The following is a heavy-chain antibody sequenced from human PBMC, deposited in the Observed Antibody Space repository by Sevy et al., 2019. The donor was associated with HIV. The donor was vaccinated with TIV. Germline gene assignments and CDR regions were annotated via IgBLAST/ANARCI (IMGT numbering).Heavy chain of an antibody. V-gene: IGHV3-11*06. Sequence: GGSLTLSCVGSGFTFGDYYISWIRHAPGKGLECVAYISSRSSFTNYTDSVRGRFTISRDNAKNEVFLQMNSLRAEDTGVYYCARGAYDVWGQGTTVTVSS. J-gene: IGHJ3*01. CDR2: ISSRSSFT. CDR3: ARGAYDV. CDR1: GFTFGDYY.